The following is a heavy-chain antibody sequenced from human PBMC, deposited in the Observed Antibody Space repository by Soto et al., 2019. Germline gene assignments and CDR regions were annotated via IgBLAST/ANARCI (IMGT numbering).Heavy chain of an antibody. CDR1: GFTFSSYS. Sequence: GGSLRLSCAASGFTFSSYSMNWVRQAPGKGLEWVSSISSSSSYIYYADSVKGRFTISRDNAKNSLYLQMNSLRAEDTAVYYCAPIRAGYSYGLWGQGTLVTVSS. CDR2: ISSSSSYI. J-gene: IGHJ4*02. V-gene: IGHV3-21*01. D-gene: IGHD5-18*01. CDR3: APIRAGYSYGL.